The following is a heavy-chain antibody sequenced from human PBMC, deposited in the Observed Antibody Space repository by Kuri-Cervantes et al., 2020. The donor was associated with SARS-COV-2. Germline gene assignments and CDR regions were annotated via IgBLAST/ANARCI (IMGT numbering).Heavy chain of an antibody. Sequence: LSLTCAASGFTFSSYAMHWVRQAPGKGLEWVAVISYDGSNKYYADSVKGRFTISRDNSKNTLYLQMNGLRAEDTAVYYCAREDPSDNWFDPWGQGTLVTVSS. V-gene: IGHV3-30-3*01. J-gene: IGHJ5*02. CDR1: GFTFSSYA. CDR3: AREDPSDNWFDP. CDR2: ISYDGSNK.